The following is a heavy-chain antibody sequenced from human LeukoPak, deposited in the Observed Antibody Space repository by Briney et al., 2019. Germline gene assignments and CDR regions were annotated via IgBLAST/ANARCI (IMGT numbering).Heavy chain of an antibody. D-gene: IGHD2-2*01. CDR1: GGTLSSYA. J-gene: IGHJ6*02. CDR3: ARNVVVPAAREVPYYYYYGMDV. Sequence: ASVKVSCKASGGTLSSYAISWVRQAPGQGLEWMGGIIPIFGTANYAQKFQGRVTITADESTSTAYMELSSLRSEDTAVYYCARNVVVPAAREVPYYYYYGMDVWGQGTTVTVSS. V-gene: IGHV1-69*13. CDR2: IIPIFGTA.